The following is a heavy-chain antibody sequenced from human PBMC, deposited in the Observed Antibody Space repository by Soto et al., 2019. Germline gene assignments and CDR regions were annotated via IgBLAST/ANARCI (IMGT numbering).Heavy chain of an antibody. V-gene: IGHV4-31*03. J-gene: IGHJ6*02. CDR2: IYHSGGA. CDR1: GDSITSGGYY. D-gene: IGHD1-26*01. CDR3: ASDSYGGGSQYYYYGTEV. Sequence: PSETLSLTCTVSGDSITSGGYYWSLLLQQPGKGLGRIGYIYHSGGASYNPSLRGRGVISIYTSKNQFFLRMNAVTAADTATYYCASDSYGGGSQYYYYGTEVWGQGTTVTVSS.